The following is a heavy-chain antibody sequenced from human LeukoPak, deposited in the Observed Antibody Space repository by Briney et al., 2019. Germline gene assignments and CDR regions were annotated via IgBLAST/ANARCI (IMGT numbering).Heavy chain of an antibody. V-gene: IGHV3-21*01. CDR3: ASLTDSSGYYYAFDY. D-gene: IGHD3-22*01. J-gene: IGHJ4*02. Sequence: GGSLRLSCAASGFTFSSYSMNWVRQAPGKGLEWVSSISSSSSYIYYADSVRGRFTISRDNAKNSLYLQMNSLRAEDTAVYYCASLTDSSGYYYAFDYWSQGTLVTVSS. CDR2: ISSSSSYI. CDR1: GFTFSSYS.